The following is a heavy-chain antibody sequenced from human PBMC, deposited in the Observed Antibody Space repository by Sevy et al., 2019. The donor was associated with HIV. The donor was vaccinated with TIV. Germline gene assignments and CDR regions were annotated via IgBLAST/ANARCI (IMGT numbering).Heavy chain of an antibody. CDR2: IYSTGST. Sequence: SETLSLTCTVSGGSISRSSYYWGWIRQPPGKGLEWIGSIYSTGSTSYHPSLKSRVTLSADTSKNQFPLKLDSVSAAVTAVYYCATPRGSDWYEGTGGYFDLWGRGALVTVSS. D-gene: IGHD6-19*01. CDR3: ATPRGSDWYEGTGGYFDL. J-gene: IGHJ2*01. V-gene: IGHV4-39*01. CDR1: GGSISRSSYY.